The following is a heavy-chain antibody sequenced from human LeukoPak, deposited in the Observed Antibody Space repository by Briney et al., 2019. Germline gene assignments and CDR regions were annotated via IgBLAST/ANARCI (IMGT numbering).Heavy chain of an antibody. Sequence: SQTLSHTCAISGDTVSSNTAAWNWIRQSPSRGLEWLGRTYYRSKWNNDYAVSVQNRITINPDTSKNQFSLQLKSATPEDTAVYYCTRQRSTSTDYYGMDVWGQGTTVTVSS. V-gene: IGHV6-1*01. J-gene: IGHJ6*02. D-gene: IGHD6-6*01. CDR2: TYYRSKWNN. CDR3: TRQRSTSTDYYGMDV. CDR1: GDTVSSNTAA.